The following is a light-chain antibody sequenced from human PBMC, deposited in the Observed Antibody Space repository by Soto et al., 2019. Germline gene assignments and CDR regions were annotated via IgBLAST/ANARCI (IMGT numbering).Light chain of an antibody. CDR3: QQNKNWPLT. V-gene: IGKV3-15*01. J-gene: IGKJ4*01. CDR1: QSVSSN. CDR2: GAS. Sequence: EIVMTQSPATLSVSPGERATLSCRASQSVSSNLAWYQQKPGQAPRLLIYGASNRATGIPARFSGSGSGTEFTLTISSPQSEGVSFYYDQQNKNWPLTFGGGTKVEIK.